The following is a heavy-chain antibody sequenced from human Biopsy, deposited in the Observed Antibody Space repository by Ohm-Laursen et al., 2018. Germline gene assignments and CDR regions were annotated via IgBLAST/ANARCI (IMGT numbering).Heavy chain of an antibody. J-gene: IGHJ4*02. CDR2: MNHGGST. CDR1: GGSFSGYY. CDR3: ARLPHGDYRYNFDY. D-gene: IGHD4-17*01. V-gene: IGHV4-34*01. Sequence: SETLSLTCAVYGGSFSGYYWSWIRQPPGKGLEWIGEMNHGGSTNYNSSLKGRATISIDTSKNQFSLKLTSVTAADTAVYYCARLPHGDYRYNFDYWGQGTLVTVSS.